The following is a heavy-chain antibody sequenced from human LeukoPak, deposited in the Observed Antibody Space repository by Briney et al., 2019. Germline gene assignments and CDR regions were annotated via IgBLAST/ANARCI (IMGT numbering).Heavy chain of an antibody. V-gene: IGHV3-30-3*02. CDR1: GFTFSSYA. CDR2: ISYDGSSE. J-gene: IGHJ6*02. D-gene: IGHD6-13*01. CDR3: AKDLGYYSSWYVGMDV. Sequence: GRSLRLSCAASGFTFSSYAMHWVRQAPGKGLEWVAFISYDGSSEYCADSVKGRFTISRDNSKNTLYLQINSLRPEDTAVYYCAKDLGYYSSWYVGMDVWGQGTTVTVSS.